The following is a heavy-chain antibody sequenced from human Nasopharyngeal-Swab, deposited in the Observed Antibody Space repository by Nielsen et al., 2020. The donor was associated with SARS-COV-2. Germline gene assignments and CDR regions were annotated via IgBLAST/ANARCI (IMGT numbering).Heavy chain of an antibody. V-gene: IGHV1-18*01. CDR1: GYTFTSYG. CDR2: ISAYNGNT. J-gene: IGHJ4*02. D-gene: IGHD2-2*01. CDR3: ARGGGGYCSSTSCVGGDY. Sequence: ASVKVSCKASGYTFTSYGISWVRQAPGQGLEWMGWISAYNGNTNYAQKLQGGVTMTTDTSTSTAYMELRSLRSDDTAVYYCARGGGGYCSSTSCVGGDYWGQGTLVTVSS.